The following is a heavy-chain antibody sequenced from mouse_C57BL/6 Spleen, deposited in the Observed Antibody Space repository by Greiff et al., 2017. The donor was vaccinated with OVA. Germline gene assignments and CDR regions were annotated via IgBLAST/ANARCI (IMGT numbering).Heavy chain of an antibody. CDR3: ARSYDYDWYFDV. J-gene: IGHJ1*03. CDR2: IRNKANGYTT. CDR1: GFTFTDYY. D-gene: IGHD2-4*01. V-gene: IGHV7-3*01. Sequence: DVQLQESGGGLVQPGGSLSLSCAASGFTFTDYYMSWVRQPPGKALEWLGFIRNKANGYTTEYSASVKGRFTISRDNSQSILYLQMNALRAEDSATYYCARSYDYDWYFDVWGTGTTVTVSS.